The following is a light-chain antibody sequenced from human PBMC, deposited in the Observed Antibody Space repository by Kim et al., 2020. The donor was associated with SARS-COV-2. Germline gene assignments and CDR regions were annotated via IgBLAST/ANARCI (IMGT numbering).Light chain of an antibody. J-gene: IGLJ1*01. CDR3: QAWDSNTYV. Sequence: SYELTQPPSVSVSPGQTASITCSGDKLGNKYVCWYQQKPGQSPKLVIYQDTKRPSGIPERFSGSNSWDTAPLTITGTQAMDEADYYCQAWDSNTYVFGIG. V-gene: IGLV3-1*01. CDR1: KLGNKY. CDR2: QDT.